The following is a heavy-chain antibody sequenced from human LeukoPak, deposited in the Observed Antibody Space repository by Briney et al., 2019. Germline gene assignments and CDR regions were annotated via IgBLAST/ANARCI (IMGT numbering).Heavy chain of an antibody. Sequence: GRSLSLSCAASGFTFSSYAMHWVRQAPGKGLEWVAVMSYDGSNKYYADSVKGRFTISRDNSKNTLYLQMNSLRAEDTAVYYCARDPDCGGDCYAYYFDYWGQGTLVTVSS. CDR1: GFTFSSYA. D-gene: IGHD2-21*02. CDR2: MSYDGSNK. V-gene: IGHV3-30*04. CDR3: ARDPDCGGDCYAYYFDY. J-gene: IGHJ4*02.